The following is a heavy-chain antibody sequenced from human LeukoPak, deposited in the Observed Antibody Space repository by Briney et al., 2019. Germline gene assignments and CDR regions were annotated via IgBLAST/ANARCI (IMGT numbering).Heavy chain of an antibody. CDR1: GFTFSTYA. CDR3: AKSMSTFYRGFFDY. D-gene: IGHD3-3*02. Sequence: GGSLRLSCAASGFTFSTYAMSWVRQAPGMGLEWVSSISNNGGDTYYADSVKGRLTISRDNSKNTLYLQINSLRAEDTAMYYCAKSMSTFYRGFFDYWGQGTLVSVSS. CDR2: ISNNGGDT. V-gene: IGHV3-23*01. J-gene: IGHJ4*02.